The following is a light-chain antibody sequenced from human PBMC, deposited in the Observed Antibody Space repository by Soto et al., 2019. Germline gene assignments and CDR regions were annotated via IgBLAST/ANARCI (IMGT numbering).Light chain of an antibody. Sequence: QSVLTQPPSASGTPGQRVTISCSGSSSNIGCNTVNWYQQLPGTAPKLLIYNNNQRPSGVPDRFSGSKSGTSAYLAISGLQSEYEADSYCAAWDDSLNGLVFGTGTKVTVL. J-gene: IGLJ1*01. CDR3: AAWDDSLNGLV. CDR2: NNN. V-gene: IGLV1-44*01. CDR1: SSNIGCNT.